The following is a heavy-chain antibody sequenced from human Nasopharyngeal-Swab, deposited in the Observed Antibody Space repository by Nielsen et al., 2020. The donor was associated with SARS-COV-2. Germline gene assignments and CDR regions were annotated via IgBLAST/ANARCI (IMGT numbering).Heavy chain of an antibody. CDR2: ITADGAAT. CDR1: GFTVSSNY. Sequence: ETLSLTCAASGFTVSSNYMSWVRLAPGKGLELVSVITADGAATAYVDSVKGRFTISRDNSKNTLYLQMNSLRAEDTALYYCAKGTLGFCRGGSCYPLDSWGQGTLVTVSS. CDR3: AKGTLGFCRGGSCYPLDS. J-gene: IGHJ4*02. D-gene: IGHD2-15*01. V-gene: IGHV3-23*01.